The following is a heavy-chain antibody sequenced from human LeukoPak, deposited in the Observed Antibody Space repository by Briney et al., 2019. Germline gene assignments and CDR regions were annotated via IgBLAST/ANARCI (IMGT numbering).Heavy chain of an antibody. D-gene: IGHD2-2*01. CDR1: SGSIFSSNW. V-gene: IGHV4-4*02. CDR3: ARSPTKRVPEDY. Sequence: SETLSLTCTVSSGSIFSSNWWSWVRQPPGKGLEWIGQIFHTGSTSYSPSLKSRVTISMDESKNQISLRLTSVTAADTAVYYCARSPTKRVPEDYWGQGTLVTVSS. CDR2: IFHTGST. J-gene: IGHJ4*02.